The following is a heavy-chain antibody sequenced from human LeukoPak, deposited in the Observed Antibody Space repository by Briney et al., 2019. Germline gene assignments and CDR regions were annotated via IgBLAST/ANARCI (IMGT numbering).Heavy chain of an antibody. V-gene: IGHV3-48*03. J-gene: IGHJ6*03. CDR1: GFTFSTYE. CDR2: ISNRGDII. CDR3: ARDWVAAGGGYMDV. Sequence: PGGSLTLACSASGFTFSTYEVDSVPPPRGKGVEWGSFISNRGDIIKYAYSVKGRFTITRDKAENSLYLQMSRLRADDTAIYYCARDWVAAGGGYMDVWGKGTTVTLSS. D-gene: IGHD6-13*01.